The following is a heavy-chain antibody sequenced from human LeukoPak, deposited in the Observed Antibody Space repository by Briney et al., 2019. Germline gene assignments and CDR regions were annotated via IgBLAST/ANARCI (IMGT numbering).Heavy chain of an antibody. CDR2: IYYSGST. J-gene: IGHJ4*02. CDR1: GGSISSYY. V-gene: IGHV4-59*01. CDR3: ARDVIGSPQFDY. D-gene: IGHD3-16*02. Sequence: SETLSLTCTVSGGSISSYYWSWIRQPPGKGLEWIGYIYYSGSTNYNPCLKSRVTISVDTSKNQFSLKLSSVTAADTAVYYCARDVIGSPQFDYWGQGTLVTVSS.